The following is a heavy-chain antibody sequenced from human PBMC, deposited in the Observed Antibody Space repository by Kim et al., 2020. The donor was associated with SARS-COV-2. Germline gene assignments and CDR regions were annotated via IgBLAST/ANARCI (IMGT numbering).Heavy chain of an antibody. D-gene: IGHD3-22*01. V-gene: IGHV4-34*13. J-gene: IGHJ3*02. Sequence: SLKSRVTISVDTSKNQFSLKLSSVTAADTAVYYCASRYYDSSGYSDAFDIWGQGTMVTVSS. CDR3: ASRYYDSSGYSDAFDI.